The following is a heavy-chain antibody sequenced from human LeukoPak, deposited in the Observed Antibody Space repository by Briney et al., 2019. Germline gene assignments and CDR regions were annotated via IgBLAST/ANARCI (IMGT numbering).Heavy chain of an antibody. CDR1: GFPFSNYG. Sequence: PGGSLRLSCAASGFPFSNYGMNWVRQAPGKGLEWVSGITGSGITTYYGDSVKGRFTISRDNSKNTLYLQMNSLRAEDTAVYYCAKDRSIAAGDDAFDIWGQGTMVTVSS. CDR3: AKDRSIAAGDDAFDI. D-gene: IGHD6-13*01. V-gene: IGHV3-23*01. J-gene: IGHJ3*02. CDR2: ITGSGITT.